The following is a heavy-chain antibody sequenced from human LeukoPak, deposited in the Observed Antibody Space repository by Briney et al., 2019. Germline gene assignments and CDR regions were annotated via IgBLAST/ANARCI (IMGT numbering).Heavy chain of an antibody. V-gene: IGHV3-30*18. Sequence: PGGSLRLSCAASGFTFSNFGMHWIRQAPGKGLEWVAVISYDGSNKYWGDSVKGRFTISRDNSKNTLYLQMNSLRAEDTAVYYCAKKGSLYYYMDVWGKGTTVTISS. CDR3: AKKGSLYYYMDV. CDR2: ISYDGSNK. D-gene: IGHD6-13*01. CDR1: GFTFSNFG. J-gene: IGHJ6*03.